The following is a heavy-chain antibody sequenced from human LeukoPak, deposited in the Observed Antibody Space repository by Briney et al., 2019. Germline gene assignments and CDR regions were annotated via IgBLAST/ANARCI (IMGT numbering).Heavy chain of an antibody. CDR1: GYTFTGYY. Sequence: GASVKVSCKASGYTFTGYYMHWVRQAPGQGHEWMGWINPNSGGPNYAQKFQGRVTMTRDTSISTAYMELSRLRSDDTAVYYCARGSDDFWSGYSPSYWGQGTLVTVSS. V-gene: IGHV1-2*02. CDR3: ARGSDDFWSGYSPSY. J-gene: IGHJ4*02. D-gene: IGHD3-3*01. CDR2: INPNSGGP.